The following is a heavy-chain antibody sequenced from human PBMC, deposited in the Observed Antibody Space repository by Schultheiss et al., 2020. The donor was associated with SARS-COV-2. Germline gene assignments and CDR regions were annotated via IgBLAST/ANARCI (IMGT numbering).Heavy chain of an antibody. CDR2: IWYDGSNK. CDR1: GFTFSSYG. V-gene: IGHV3-33*01. D-gene: IGHD3-10*01. Sequence: GGSLRLSCAASGFTFSSYGMHWVRQAPGKGLEWVAVIWYDGSNKYYADSVKGRFTISRDNSKNTLYLQMNSLRAEDTAVYYCAPGGAHRDNWFDPWGQGTLVTVSS. CDR3: APGGAHRDNWFDP. J-gene: IGHJ5*02.